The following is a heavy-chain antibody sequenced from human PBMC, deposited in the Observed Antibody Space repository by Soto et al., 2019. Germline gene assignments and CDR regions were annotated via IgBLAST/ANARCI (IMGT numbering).Heavy chain of an antibody. CDR3: ERVFNGSSGWYVWFDP. CDR2: IIPIFGTA. V-gene: IGHV1-69*06. D-gene: IGHD6-19*01. Sequence: QVQLVQSGAEVKKPGSSVKVSCKASGGPFSSYAISWVRQAPGPGLEWMGGIIPIFGTATYAQKFQGRVTITADKSTSTAYMELSSLRSEDTAVYYCERVFNGSSGWYVWFDPWGQRTMVTVST. J-gene: IGHJ5*02. CDR1: GGPFSSYA.